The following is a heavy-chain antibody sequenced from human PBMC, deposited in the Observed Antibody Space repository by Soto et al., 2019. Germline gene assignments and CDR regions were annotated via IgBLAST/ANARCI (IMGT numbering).Heavy chain of an antibody. CDR3: ARVDIAYYYDSSGYYYGTFDP. J-gene: IGHJ5*02. CDR1: GGTLSSYA. D-gene: IGHD3-22*01. V-gene: IGHV1-69*13. Sequence: SVKVSCKASGGTLSSYAISWVRQAPGQGLEWMGGIIPIFGTANYAQKFQGRVTITADESTSTAYMELSSLRSEDTAVYYCARVDIAYYYDSSGYYYGTFDPWGQGTLVTVSS. CDR2: IIPIFGTA.